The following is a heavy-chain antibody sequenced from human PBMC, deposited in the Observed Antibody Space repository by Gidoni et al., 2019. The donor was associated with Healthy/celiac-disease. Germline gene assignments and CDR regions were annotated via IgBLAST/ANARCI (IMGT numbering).Heavy chain of an antibody. V-gene: IGHV4-34*01. D-gene: IGHD6-6*01. CDR1: GGSFSGYY. CDR2: INHSGST. J-gene: IGHJ6*02. Sequence: QVQLQQWGAGLLKPSETLSLTCAVYGGSFSGYYWSWIRQPPGKGLEWIGEINHSGSTNYNPSLKSRVTISVDTSKNQFSLKLSSVTAADTAVYYCARYSSSLVTDGMDVWGQGTTVTVSS. CDR3: ARYSSSLVTDGMDV.